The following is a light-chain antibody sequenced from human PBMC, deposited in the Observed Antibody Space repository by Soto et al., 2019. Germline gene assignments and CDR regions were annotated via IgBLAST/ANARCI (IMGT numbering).Light chain of an antibody. CDR3: KKIKNTPPWT. Sequence: DIQMTQSPSSLSASVGDRVTITCRASQSISTYLNWYQQKPGKAPKLLIHSASSLQSGVPSRFSGSGSGTVFTHTTSSLKPENFTTNYCKKIKNTPPWTFG. V-gene: IGKV1-39*01. J-gene: IGKJ1*01. CDR1: QSISTY. CDR2: SAS.